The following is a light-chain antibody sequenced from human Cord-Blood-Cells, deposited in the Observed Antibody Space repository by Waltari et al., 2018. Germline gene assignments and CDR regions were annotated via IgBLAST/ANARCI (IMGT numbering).Light chain of an antibody. CDR3: CSYAGSSTWV. Sequence: QSALTQPASVSGSPGQSITISCTGTSSDVGSYNLVPWYQQHPGKGPKLMIYEGSKRPSGVSNRFSGSKSGNTASLTIPGLQAEDEADYYCCSYAGSSTWVFGGGTKLTVL. CDR1: SSDVGSYNL. J-gene: IGLJ3*02. CDR2: EGS. V-gene: IGLV2-23*01.